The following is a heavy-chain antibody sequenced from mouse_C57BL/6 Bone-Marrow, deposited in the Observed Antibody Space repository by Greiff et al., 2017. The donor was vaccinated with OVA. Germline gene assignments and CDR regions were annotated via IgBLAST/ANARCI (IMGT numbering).Heavy chain of an antibody. J-gene: IGHJ1*03. CDR2: ISGGGGNT. CDR1: GFTFSSYT. CDR3: ARRGGSSWYFDV. Sequence: EVQLQESGGGLVKPGGSLKLSCAASGFTFSSYTMSWVRQTPEKRLEWVATISGGGGNTYYPDSVKGRFTISRDNAKNTLYLQMSSLRSEDTALYYCARRGGSSWYFDVWGTGTTVTVSS. D-gene: IGHD1-1*01. V-gene: IGHV5-9*01.